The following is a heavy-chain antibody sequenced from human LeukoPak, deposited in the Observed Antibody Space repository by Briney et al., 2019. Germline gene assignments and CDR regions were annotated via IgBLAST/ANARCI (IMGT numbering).Heavy chain of an antibody. D-gene: IGHD2-2*01. J-gene: IGHJ4*02. V-gene: IGHV1-18*01. CDR2: VSGYTGNT. CDR1: GYTFTTYG. Sequence: ASVKVSCKTSGYTFTTYGVSWVRQAPGQGLDWMGWVSGYTGNTNYAERFQGRVTMTTDTSTTTVYMELTSLRSDDTAVYYCARGEVSASLYYFDSWGQGTLVTVS. CDR3: ARGEVSASLYYFDS.